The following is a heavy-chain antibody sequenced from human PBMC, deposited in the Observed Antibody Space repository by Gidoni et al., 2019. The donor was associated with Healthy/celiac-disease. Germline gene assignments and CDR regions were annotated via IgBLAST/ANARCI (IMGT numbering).Heavy chain of an antibody. CDR1: GGSFSGYY. CDR3: ARGRTTMMARDWFDP. CDR2: INHSGST. Sequence: QVQLQQWGAGLLKPSETLSLTCAVYGGSFSGYYWSWIRQPPGKGLEWIGEINHSGSTNYNPSLKSRVTISVDTSKNQFSLKLSSVTAADTAVYYCARGRTTMMARDWFDPWGQGTLVTVSS. J-gene: IGHJ5*02. D-gene: IGHD3-22*01. V-gene: IGHV4-34*01.